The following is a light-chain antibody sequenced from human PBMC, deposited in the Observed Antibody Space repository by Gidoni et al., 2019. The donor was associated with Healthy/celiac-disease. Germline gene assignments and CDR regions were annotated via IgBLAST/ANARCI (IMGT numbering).Light chain of an antibody. V-gene: IGKV2-28*01. Sequence: DIVMTQSPLSLPVTPGEPASIPCRSSQSLLHSNGYNYFDWYLQKPGQSPQLLIYLGSNRASGVPDRFSGSGSGTDFTLKISRVEAEDVGVYYCMQALQTPYTFXQXTKLEIK. CDR1: QSLLHSNGYNY. J-gene: IGKJ2*01. CDR2: LGS. CDR3: MQALQTPYT.